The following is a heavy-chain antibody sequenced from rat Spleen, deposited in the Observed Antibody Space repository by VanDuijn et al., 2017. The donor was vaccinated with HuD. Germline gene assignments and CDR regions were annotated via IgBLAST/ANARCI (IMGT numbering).Heavy chain of an antibody. CDR3: ARNNYGGYSELGWFAY. V-gene: IGHV5-7*01. D-gene: IGHD1-11*01. Sequence: EVQLVESGGGLVQPGRSLKLSCAASGFIFSDHYVAWVRQAPTKGVEWVATINYDGSSTFYRDSVRDRFTISRDNAKSTLYLQMDSLRSEDTATYYCARNNYGGYSELGWFAYWGQGTLVTVSS. J-gene: IGHJ3*01. CDR2: INYDGSST. CDR1: GFIFSDHY.